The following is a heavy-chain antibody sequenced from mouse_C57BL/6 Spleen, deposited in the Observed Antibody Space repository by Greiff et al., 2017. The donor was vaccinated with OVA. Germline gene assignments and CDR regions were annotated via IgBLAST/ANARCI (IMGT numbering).Heavy chain of an antibody. V-gene: IGHV1-64*01. CDR3: ALYHGNHGRFAY. Sequence: QVQLKQPGAELVKPGASVKLSCKASGYTFTSYWMHWVKQRPGQGLEWIGMIHPNSGSTNYNEKFKSKATLTVDKSSSTAYMQLSSLTSEDSAVYYGALYHGNHGRFAYWGQGTLVTVSA. D-gene: IGHD2-1*01. CDR2: IHPNSGST. J-gene: IGHJ3*01. CDR1: GYTFTSYW.